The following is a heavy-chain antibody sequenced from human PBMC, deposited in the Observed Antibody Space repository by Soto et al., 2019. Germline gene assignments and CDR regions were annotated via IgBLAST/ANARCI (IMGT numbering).Heavy chain of an antibody. CDR1: GFTFSNYG. J-gene: IGHJ4*02. V-gene: IGHV3-30-3*01. CDR3: ARGRDYLGGDFDY. CDR2: ISYDGSNK. Sequence: QVQLVESGGGVVQPGRSLRLSCTASGFTFSNYGMHWVRQAPGKGLKWVAVISYDGSNKYYADSVKARFTISRDNSKNTLYLQMNSLRAEDTAVYYCARGRDYLGGDFDYWGQGTLVTVSS. D-gene: IGHD3-16*01.